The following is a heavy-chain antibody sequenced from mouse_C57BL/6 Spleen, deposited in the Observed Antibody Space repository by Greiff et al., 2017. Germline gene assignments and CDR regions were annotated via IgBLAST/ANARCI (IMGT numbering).Heavy chain of an antibody. J-gene: IGHJ4*01. CDR1: GYTFTSYW. V-gene: IGHV1-61*01. CDR3: ARRSDWGYAMDY. D-gene: IGHD4-1*01. CDR2: IYPSDSET. Sequence: VQLQQPGAELVRPGSSVKLSCKASGYTFTSYWMDWVKQRPGQGLEWIGNIYPSDSETHYNQKFKDKATLTVDKSSSTAYMQLSSLTSEDSAVYYCARRSDWGYAMDYWGQGTSVTVSS.